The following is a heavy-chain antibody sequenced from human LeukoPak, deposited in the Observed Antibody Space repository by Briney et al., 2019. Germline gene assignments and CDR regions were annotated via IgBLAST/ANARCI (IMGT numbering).Heavy chain of an antibody. J-gene: IGHJ4*02. CDR3: ARGEGGGSCYNN. D-gene: IGHD2-15*01. V-gene: IGHV4-34*01. CDR1: GESFSDSY. Sequence: PSETLSLTCAVYGESFSDSYWSWIRQPPGKGLEWIGEIHHSGDTNHNPSPKSRVTISLDTSKNQFSLKLNSVTAADTATYYCARGEGGGSCYNNWGQGTQVTASS. CDR2: IHHSGDT.